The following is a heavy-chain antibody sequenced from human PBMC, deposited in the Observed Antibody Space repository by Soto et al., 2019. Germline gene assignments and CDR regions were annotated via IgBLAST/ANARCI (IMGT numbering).Heavy chain of an antibody. J-gene: IGHJ4*02. CDR2: IWSDESSK. CDR1: GFTFSSYG. CDR3: ATDWLSRYFDY. Sequence: GGSLRLSCAASGFTFSSYGMHWVRQAPGKGLEWVAAIWSDESSKYYADSVKGRFTISRDNSKNTLFLQMNSLRAEDTAVYYCATDWLSRYFDYWGQGTLVTVPS. V-gene: IGHV3-33*01. D-gene: IGHD2-2*01.